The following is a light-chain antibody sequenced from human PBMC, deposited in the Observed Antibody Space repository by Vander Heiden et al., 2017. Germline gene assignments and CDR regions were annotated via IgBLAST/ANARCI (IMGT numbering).Light chain of an antibody. CDR3: QQYGSSPV. CDR1: QSVGSTN. V-gene: IGKV3-20*01. J-gene: IGKJ5*01. Sequence: EIVLTQSPGTLSLSPGERATLSCRASQSVGSTNLAWYQHKPGQAPRLLIYGASSRASGIPDRFSGSGSGTDFTLTISRLEPEDFVVYYCQQYGSSPVFGQGTRLEIK. CDR2: GAS.